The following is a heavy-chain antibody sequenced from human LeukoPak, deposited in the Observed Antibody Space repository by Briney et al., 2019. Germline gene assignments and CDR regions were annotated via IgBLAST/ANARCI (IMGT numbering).Heavy chain of an antibody. J-gene: IGHJ4*02. CDR1: GFAFSSYS. D-gene: IGHD1-20*01. Sequence: GGSLRLSCAASGFAFSSYSMNWVRQAPGRGLEWISYISSGSRTIYYADSVEGRFTISRDNGKDSLYLLLNSLRADDTAVYFCVRESITGHRDFDYWGQGTLITVSS. CDR3: VRESITGHRDFDY. V-gene: IGHV3-48*01. CDR2: ISSGSRTI.